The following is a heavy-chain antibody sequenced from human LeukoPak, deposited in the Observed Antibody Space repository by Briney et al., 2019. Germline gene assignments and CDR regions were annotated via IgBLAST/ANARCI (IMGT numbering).Heavy chain of an antibody. J-gene: IGHJ5*02. CDR3: ARYSDAYAGARWFDH. D-gene: IGHD3-3*01. CDR1: GYSISSGYY. V-gene: IGHV4-38-2*01. CDR2: IYHSGST. Sequence: SETLSLTCAVSGYSISSGYYWGWIRQPPGKGLEWIGSIYHSGSTYYNPSLKSRVTISVDTSKNQFSLKLSSVTAADTAVYYCARYSDAYAGARWFDHWGQGILVTVSS.